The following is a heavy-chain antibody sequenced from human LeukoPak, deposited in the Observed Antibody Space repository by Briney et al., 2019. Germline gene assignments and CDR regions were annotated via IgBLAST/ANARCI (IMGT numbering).Heavy chain of an antibody. J-gene: IGHJ6*03. Sequence: PGGSLRLSCSASGFTFSSYGMHWVRQAPGKGLEWVAFIRYDESNKYYADSVKGRFTISRDNSKNTLYLQMNSLRAEDTAVYYCAKDSRTYWVDYYYMDVWGRGTTVTVSS. CDR2: IRYDESNK. V-gene: IGHV3-30*02. CDR1: GFTFSSYG. CDR3: AKDSRTYWVDYYYMDV. D-gene: IGHD1-26*01.